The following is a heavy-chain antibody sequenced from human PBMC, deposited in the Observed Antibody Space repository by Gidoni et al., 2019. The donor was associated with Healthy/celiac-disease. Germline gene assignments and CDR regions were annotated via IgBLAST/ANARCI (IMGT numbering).Heavy chain of an antibody. CDR2: VRDDGSKK. CDR3: AREMTTVILRYGMDV. Sequence: QVPLVESGGGVVQPARYLRLSCAASGSTFSSYGMHWVRQAPGKGLEWVAVVRDDGSKKYYADSVKGQFTISRDNSKNTLYLQMNSLRAEDTAVYYCAREMTTVILRYGMDVWGQGTTVTVSS. V-gene: IGHV3-33*01. CDR1: GSTFSSYG. D-gene: IGHD4-4*01. J-gene: IGHJ6*02.